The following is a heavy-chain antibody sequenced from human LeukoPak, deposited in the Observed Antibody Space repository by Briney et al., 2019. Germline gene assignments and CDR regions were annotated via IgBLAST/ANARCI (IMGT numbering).Heavy chain of an antibody. D-gene: IGHD3-16*01. CDR2: ISYDGSYK. J-gene: IGHJ3*02. Sequence: GGSLRLSCAASGFNFNSYAMHWVRQAPGKGLQWVAVISYDGSYKNYADSVKGRFTISRETSKTTLYLQMNSLRAEDTAVYYCATELRILSWGVDAFDIWGQGTMVTVSS. CDR1: GFNFNSYA. V-gene: IGHV3-30*04. CDR3: ATELRILSWGVDAFDI.